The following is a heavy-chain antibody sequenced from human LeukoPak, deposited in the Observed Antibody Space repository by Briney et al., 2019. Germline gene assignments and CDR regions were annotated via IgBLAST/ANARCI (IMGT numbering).Heavy chain of an antibody. D-gene: IGHD1-1*01. CDR1: GFTFTNAW. V-gene: IGHV3-48*01. J-gene: IGHJ4*02. CDR3: ARGRKLTIDY. Sequence: GGSLRLSCAASGFTFTNAWMNWVRQAPGKGLEWVSYISSSSSTIYYADSVKGRFTISRDNAKNSLYLQMNSLRAEDTAVYYCARGRKLTIDYWGQGTLVTVSS. CDR2: ISSSSSTI.